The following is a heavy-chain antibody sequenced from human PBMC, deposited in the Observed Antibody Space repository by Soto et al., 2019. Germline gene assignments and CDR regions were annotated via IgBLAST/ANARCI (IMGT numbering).Heavy chain of an antibody. D-gene: IGHD5-18*01. V-gene: IGHV4-61*01. CDR3: ARKGYSYGYGMDV. Sequence: TLSLTCTVSGGSVSSGSYYWSWIRQPPGKGLEWIGYIYYSGSTNYNPSLKSRVTISVDTSKNQFSLKLSSVTAADTAVYYSARKGYSYGYGMDVWGQGTTVTVSS. J-gene: IGHJ6*02. CDR2: IYYSGST. CDR1: GGSVSSGSYY.